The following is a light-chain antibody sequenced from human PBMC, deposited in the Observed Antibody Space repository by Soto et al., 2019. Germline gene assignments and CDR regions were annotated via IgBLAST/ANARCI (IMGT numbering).Light chain of an antibody. J-gene: IGKJ4*01. CDR2: AAS. CDR1: QISSY. V-gene: IGKV1-39*01. Sequence: DIQMTQSPSSLSASVGDRVTITCRASQISSYLNWYQQKPGKAPKLLIYAASTLQSGVPSRFSGSGSGTEFTLTISNLQPEDCATYYCQQTYSTPLTCGGGTTVEI. CDR3: QQTYSTPLT.